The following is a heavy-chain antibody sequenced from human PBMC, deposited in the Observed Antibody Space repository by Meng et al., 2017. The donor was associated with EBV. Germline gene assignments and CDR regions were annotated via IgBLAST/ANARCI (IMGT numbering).Heavy chain of an antibody. J-gene: IGHJ4*02. CDR2: FLPRLGAP. CDR3: ASESGRGYTPDY. CDR1: GGPFRYYA. V-gene: IGHV1-69*01. D-gene: IGHD3-10*01. Sequence: VQSAGEGRNPWSSVEVSCKTSGGPFRYYAISWVRQAPGQGLEWLGGFLPRLGAPNYAQKFHGRVKITADESTSTHYMDLSSLRSEDTAIYYCASESGRGYTPDYWGQGTLVTVSS.